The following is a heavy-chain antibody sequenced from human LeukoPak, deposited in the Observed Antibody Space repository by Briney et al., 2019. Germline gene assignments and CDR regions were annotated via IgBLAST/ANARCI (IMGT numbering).Heavy chain of an antibody. J-gene: IGHJ3*02. Sequence: SETLSLTCTVSGGSISSYYWSWIRQPPGKGLEWIGYIYYSGSTNYNPSLKSRVTISVDTSKNQFSLKLSSVTAADTAVYYCARDKTYYYDSSGAFDIWGQGTMVTVSS. V-gene: IGHV4-59*01. D-gene: IGHD3-22*01. CDR3: ARDKTYYYDSSGAFDI. CDR1: GGSISSYY. CDR2: IYYSGST.